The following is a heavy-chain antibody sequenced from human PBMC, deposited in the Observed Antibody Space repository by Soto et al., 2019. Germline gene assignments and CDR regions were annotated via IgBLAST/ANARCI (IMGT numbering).Heavy chain of an antibody. CDR3: AHRDGFGEFDS. J-gene: IGHJ5*01. Sequence: QITLKESGPTLVKPTQTLTLTCTFSGFSLTTSGVGVGWIRQPPGKALEWLALIYWDDDKRYSPSLKSRITSTKDTARNQVVLTMTNMDPVDTATYFCAHRDGFGEFDSLGPGNPGHRLL. D-gene: IGHD3-10*01. CDR1: GFSLTTSGVG. V-gene: IGHV2-5*02. CDR2: IYWDDDK.